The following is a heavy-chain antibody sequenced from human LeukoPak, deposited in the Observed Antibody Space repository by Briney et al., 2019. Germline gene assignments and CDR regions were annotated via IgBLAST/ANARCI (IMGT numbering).Heavy chain of an antibody. V-gene: IGHV3-21*01. CDR1: GFTFSSYS. CDR3: AREWGQPRD. J-gene: IGHJ4*02. D-gene: IGHD7-27*01. Sequence: GGSLRLSCAASGFTFSSYSMNWVRQAPGKGLEWVSSISTISSYIYYADSVKGRFTISRDNANNSLFLQMNSLRAVDTAVYYCAREWGQPRDWGQGTLVTVSS. CDR2: ISTISSYI.